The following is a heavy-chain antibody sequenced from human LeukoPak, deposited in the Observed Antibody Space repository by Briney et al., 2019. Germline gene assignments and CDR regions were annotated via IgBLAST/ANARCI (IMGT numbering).Heavy chain of an antibody. V-gene: IGHV3-7*01. D-gene: IGHD1-1*01. CDR2: IKQDGSEK. CDR1: GFTFSSYW. J-gene: IGHJ2*01. CDR3: ARAGVTNQLGETYWYFDL. Sequence: GGSLRLSCAASGFTFSSYWMSWVRQAPGKGLEWVANIKQDGSEKYYVDSVKGRFTISRDNAANSLCLQMSNLGVEDTALYSCARAGVTNQLGETYWYFDLWGRGTLVTVSS.